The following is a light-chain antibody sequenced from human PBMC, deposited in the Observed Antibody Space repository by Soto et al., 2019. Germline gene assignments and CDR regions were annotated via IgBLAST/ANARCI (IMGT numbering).Light chain of an antibody. J-gene: IGKJ1*01. CDR3: QQYNSYSWT. CDR2: DAS. CDR1: QSISSW. V-gene: IGKV1-5*01. Sequence: DMQMTQSPSTLSASVGDRVTITSRASQSISSWLAWYQQKPGKAPKLLIYDASSLESGVPSRFSGSGSGTESTLTISSMQPDDFATYYCQQYNSYSWTFGQGTKVEIK.